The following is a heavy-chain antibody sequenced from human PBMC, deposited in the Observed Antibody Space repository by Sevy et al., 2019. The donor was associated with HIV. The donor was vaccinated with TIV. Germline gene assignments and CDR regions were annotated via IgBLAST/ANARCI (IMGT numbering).Heavy chain of an antibody. CDR1: GGSVSSSSYY. J-gene: IGHJ4*02. D-gene: IGHD3-10*01. CDR3: ARLPRGEMLFYFDS. CDR2: IYYSGST. V-gene: IGHV4-39*02. Sequence: SETLSLTCTVSGGSVSSSSYYWGWIRQPPGKGLEWVGSIYYSGSTYYNPSLKSRVSISVDTSKNHFSLKVSSVTAADTAVYYCARLPRGEMLFYFDSCGQGTLVTVSS.